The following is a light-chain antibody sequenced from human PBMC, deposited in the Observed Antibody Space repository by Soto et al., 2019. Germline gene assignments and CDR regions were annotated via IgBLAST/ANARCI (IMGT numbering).Light chain of an antibody. V-gene: IGLV1-44*01. CDR1: SSNIGSNT. J-gene: IGLJ3*02. CDR3: AAWDDSLNGRV. CDR2: SNN. Sequence: QSVLTQPPSASGTPGQRVTISCSGSSSNIGSNTVNWYQQLPGTAPKLLIYSNNQRPSGVPYRFSGSKSGTSASLAISGLQSGDEADYYCAAWDDSLNGRVFGGGTKLTVL.